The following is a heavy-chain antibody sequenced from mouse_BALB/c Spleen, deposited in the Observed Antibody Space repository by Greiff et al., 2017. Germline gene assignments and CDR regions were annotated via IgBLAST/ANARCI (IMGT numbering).Heavy chain of an antibody. CDR2: IDPANGNT. Sequence: VQLQQSGAELVKPGASVKLSCTASGFNIKDTYMHWVKQRPEQGLEWIGRIDPANGNTKYDPKFQGKATITADTSSNTAYLQLSSLTSEDTAVYYCARRLRRRGYAMDDWGQGTSVTVSS. J-gene: IGHJ4*01. CDR1: GFNIKDTY. D-gene: IGHD2-2*01. CDR3: ARRLRRRGYAMDD. V-gene: IGHV14-3*02.